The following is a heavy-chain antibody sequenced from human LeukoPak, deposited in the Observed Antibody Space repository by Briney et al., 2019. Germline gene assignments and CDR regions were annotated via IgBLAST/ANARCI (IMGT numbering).Heavy chain of an antibody. D-gene: IGHD3-16*01. V-gene: IGHV3-49*03. CDR2: IRNKAYGGTT. CDR3: SRDEAMTTVGVEFDP. J-gene: IGHJ5*02. CDR1: GFTFGDYA. Sequence: PGGPLRLSCTASGFTFGDYAMGWFRQAPGKGLEWVGFIRNKAYGGTTDYAASVKGRFTISRDDSKSIAYLQMNSLKTEDTAMYYCSRDEAMTTVGVEFDPWGQGTLVTVSS.